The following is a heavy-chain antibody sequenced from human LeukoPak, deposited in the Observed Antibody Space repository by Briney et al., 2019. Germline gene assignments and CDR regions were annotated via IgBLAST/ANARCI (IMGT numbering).Heavy chain of an antibody. CDR2: ITKSGDQT. CDR3: VKSAGKDGYRDVFDI. Sequence: GGSLRLSCVPSGITFSNSALSWVRQAPGKGLEWVSTITKSGDQTHYAVSVRGLFTISRDIFKNTLYLQMNSLRAEDTAVYHCVKSAGKDGYRDVFDIWGQGTVVTVSS. J-gene: IGHJ3*02. D-gene: IGHD5-24*01. CDR1: GITFSNSA. V-gene: IGHV3-23*01.